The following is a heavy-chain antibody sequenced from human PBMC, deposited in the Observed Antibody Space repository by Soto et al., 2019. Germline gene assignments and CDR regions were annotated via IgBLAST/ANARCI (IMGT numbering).Heavy chain of an antibody. Sequence: ASVKVSCKASGYTFTTYDISWVRQATGQGLEWMGWMNPYSGNTGYAQKFQGRVTVTRNTSISTVYMELSGLRPDDTAVYYCARRKERSGPHYFDYWGQGSQVTISS. CDR2: MNPYSGNT. CDR1: GYTFTTYD. V-gene: IGHV1-8*01. CDR3: ARRKERSGPHYFDY. D-gene: IGHD6-25*01. J-gene: IGHJ4*02.